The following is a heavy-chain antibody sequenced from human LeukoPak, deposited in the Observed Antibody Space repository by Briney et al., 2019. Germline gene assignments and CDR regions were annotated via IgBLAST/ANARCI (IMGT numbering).Heavy chain of an antibody. CDR3: ARLSSGWYNWFDP. J-gene: IGHJ5*02. CDR2: IYYSGST. CDR1: GGSISSSSYY. D-gene: IGHD6-19*01. V-gene: IGHV4-39*01. Sequence: PSETLSLTCTVSGGSISSSSYYWGWIRQPPGKGLEWIGSIYYSGSTYYNPSLKSRVTISVDTSKNQFSLKLSSVTAADTAVYYCARLSSGWYNWFDPWGQGTLVTVSS.